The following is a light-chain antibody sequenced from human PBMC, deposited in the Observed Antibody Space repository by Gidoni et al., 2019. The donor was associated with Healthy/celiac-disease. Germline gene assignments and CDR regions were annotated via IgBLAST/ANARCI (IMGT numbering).Light chain of an antibody. J-gene: IGKJ4*01. CDR2: LGS. Sequence: IVITPSPRYLPVTPGEPASISCRSSQSLLHSNGYNYLDWYLQKPGQSPQLLIYLGSNRASGVPDRFSGSGSGTDFTLKISRVEAEDVGVYYCIQALQTPLTFGGGTKVEIK. CDR3: IQALQTPLT. CDR1: QSLLHSNGYNY. V-gene: IGKV2-28*01.